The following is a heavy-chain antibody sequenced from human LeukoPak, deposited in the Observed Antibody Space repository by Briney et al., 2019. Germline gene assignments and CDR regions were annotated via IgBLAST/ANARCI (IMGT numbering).Heavy chain of an antibody. J-gene: IGHJ6*02. V-gene: IGHV3-30*18. CDR2: ISYDGSNK. Sequence: GGSLRLTCVASGFTFSSYGMHWVRQAPGKGLEWVAVISYDGSNKYYADSVKGRFTISRDNSKNTLYLQMNSLRAEDTAVYYCAKELAIRYYYYGMDVWGQGATVTVSS. CDR1: GFTFSSYG. D-gene: IGHD3-3*02. CDR3: AKELAIRYYYYGMDV.